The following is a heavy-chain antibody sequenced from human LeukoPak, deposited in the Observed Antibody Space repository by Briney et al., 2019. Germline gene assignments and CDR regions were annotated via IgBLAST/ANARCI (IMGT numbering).Heavy chain of an antibody. CDR3: ARHTGGSSWGGYYFYYMDV. J-gene: IGHJ6*03. V-gene: IGHV4-4*09. CDR2: IYTSGNT. CDR1: GGSISSYY. D-gene: IGHD6-13*01. Sequence: PSQSLSLTHPVAGGSISSYYCSSIRQPPGNGLEWIGYIYTSGNTNYKPPLKSQATISVDTPKNQFSLKLSALTAANRAVYTVARHTGGSSWGGYYFYYMDVWGKGTTVTVSS.